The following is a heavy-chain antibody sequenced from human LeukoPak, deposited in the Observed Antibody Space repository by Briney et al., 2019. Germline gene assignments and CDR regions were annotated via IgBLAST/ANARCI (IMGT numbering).Heavy chain of an antibody. CDR1: GYTFTGYY. Sequence: GASVKVSCKASGYTFTGYYMHWVRQAPGQGLEWTGWINPNSGGTNYAQKFQGRVTMTRDTSISTAYMELSRLRSDDTAVYYCARDQDYYDSSGYPAFDYWGQGTLVTVSS. D-gene: IGHD3-22*01. V-gene: IGHV1-2*02. CDR2: INPNSGGT. J-gene: IGHJ4*02. CDR3: ARDQDYYDSSGYPAFDY.